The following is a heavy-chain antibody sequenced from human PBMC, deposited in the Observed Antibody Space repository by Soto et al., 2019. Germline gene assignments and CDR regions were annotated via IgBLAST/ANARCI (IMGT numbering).Heavy chain of an antibody. D-gene: IGHD5-18*01. CDR3: ATQGGHSYGLEYYFDY. J-gene: IGHJ4*02. CDR2: INPNSGGT. CDR1: GYTFTGYY. V-gene: IGHV1-2*04. Sequence: ASVKVSCKASGYTFTGYYMHWVRQAPGQGLEWMGWINPNSGGTNYVQKFQGWVTMTRDTSISTVYMELSRLRSDDTAVYYCATQGGHSYGLEYYFDYWGQGTLVTVS.